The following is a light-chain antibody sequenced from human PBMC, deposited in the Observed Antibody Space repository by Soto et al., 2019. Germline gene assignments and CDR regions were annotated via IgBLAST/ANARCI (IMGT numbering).Light chain of an antibody. V-gene: IGLV2-14*01. CDR1: SSDVGGYNY. CDR2: DVS. Sequence: QSVLTQPSSVSGSPGQSITISCTGTSSDVGGYNYVSWYQQHPGKAPKLMIYDVSNRPSGVSNRFSGSKSGNTASLTISGVQAEDEADYYCSSYTSSSTLVGFGGGTKGTVL. CDR3: SSYTSSSTLVG. J-gene: IGLJ2*01.